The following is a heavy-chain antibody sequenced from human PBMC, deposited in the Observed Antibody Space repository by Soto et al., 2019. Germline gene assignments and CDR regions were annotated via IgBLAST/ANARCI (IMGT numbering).Heavy chain of an antibody. J-gene: IGHJ5*02. CDR2: INQDGSQK. CDR3: ARDRYSGRDEPGVRFDP. D-gene: IGHD3-16*02. V-gene: IGHV3-7*01. CDR1: GFTFSINW. Sequence: PGGSLRLSCAASGFTFSINWMSWVRQTPEKGLECVANINQDGSQKYYVDSVKGRFTISRDNARNSLDLQMDSLRAEDTAVYYCARDRYSGRDEPGVRFDPWGQGTLVTVSS.